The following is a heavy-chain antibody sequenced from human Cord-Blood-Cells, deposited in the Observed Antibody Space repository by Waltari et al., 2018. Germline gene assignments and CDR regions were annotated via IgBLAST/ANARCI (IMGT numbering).Heavy chain of an antibody. CDR2: IDPGDSDT. V-gene: IGHV5-51*01. D-gene: IGHD6-6*01. J-gene: IGHJ2*01. CDR3: ARLVSSSSWYFDL. CDR1: GYSFTSYW. Sequence: EVQLVQSGAEVKKPGESLKISCKGSGYSFTSYWIGWVRQMPGKGLEWMGIIDPGDSDTRYSPSFQGQVTISADNSSSTAYLQWSSLKASDTAMYYCARLVSSSSWYFDLWGRGTLVTVSS.